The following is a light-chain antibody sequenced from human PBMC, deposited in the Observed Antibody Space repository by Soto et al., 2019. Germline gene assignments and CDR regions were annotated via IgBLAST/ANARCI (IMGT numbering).Light chain of an antibody. V-gene: IGLV2-11*01. J-gene: IGLJ1*01. CDR3: AAWDDSLGGFYV. CDR2: DVT. Sequence: QSALTQPRSVSGSPGQSVAISCTGTTSDVGGYNYVSWYQQHPSKAPKLMIYDVTKRPSGVPDRFSGSKSGNTASLTISGLQAEDEAEYYCAAWDDSLGGFYVFGTGTKLTVL. CDR1: TSDVGGYNY.